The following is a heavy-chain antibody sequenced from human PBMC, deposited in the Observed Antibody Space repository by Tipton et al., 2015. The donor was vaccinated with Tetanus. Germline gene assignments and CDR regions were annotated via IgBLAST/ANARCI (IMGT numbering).Heavy chain of an antibody. D-gene: IGHD3-16*01. CDR1: GCSFSTYI. J-gene: IGHJ4*02. CDR2: IIPIFGTI. Sequence: QSGAEVKKPGASAKVSCETSGCSFSTYITSWVRQAPGQGLEWMGSIIPIFGTITCAQKFQGRLTITADKSTSTAHMSLSSLRSEDTDVYSCARSKGGTREDYAIKHWGQGTLVSVSS. CDR3: ARSKGGTREDYAIKH. V-gene: IGHV1-69*06.